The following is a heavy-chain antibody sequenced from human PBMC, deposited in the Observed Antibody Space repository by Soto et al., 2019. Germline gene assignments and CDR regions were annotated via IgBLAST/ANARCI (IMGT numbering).Heavy chain of an antibody. J-gene: IGHJ4*02. V-gene: IGHV4-59*01. CDR1: GGSISSYY. CDR2: IYYSGST. Sequence: QVQLQESGPGLVKPSETLSLTCTVSGGSISSYYWSWIRQPPGKGLEWIGYIYYSGSTNYNPSLTSRVTVSVETSKSRFSLKLSSVTAADTAVYYCARGESGSYFNWGQGTLVTVSS. D-gene: IGHD1-26*01. CDR3: ARGESGSYFN.